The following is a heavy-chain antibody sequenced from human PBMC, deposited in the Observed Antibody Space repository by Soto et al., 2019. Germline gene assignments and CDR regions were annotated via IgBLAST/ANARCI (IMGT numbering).Heavy chain of an antibody. CDR3: ARAIGPTLFDY. V-gene: IGHV3-13*04. CDR2: IGTAGDT. J-gene: IGHJ4*02. CDR1: GFTFSSYD. Sequence: GGSLRLSCSASGFTFSSYDMHWVRQGPGKGLEWVSAIGTAGDTNYAGSVKGRFTISRENAKNSLYLQMNSLRAGDTAIYFCARAIGPTLFDYWGQGTLVTV. D-gene: IGHD3-22*01.